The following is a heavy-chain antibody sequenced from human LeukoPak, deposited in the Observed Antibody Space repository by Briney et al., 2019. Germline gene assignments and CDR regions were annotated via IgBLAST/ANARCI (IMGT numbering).Heavy chain of an antibody. CDR3: ARDTGSGYYAHFDY. Sequence: ASVKVSCKASGGTFSSYTISWVRQAPGQGLEWMGRIIPTLGIANYAQKFQGRVTITADKSTSTAYMELSSLRSEDTAVYYCARDTGSGYYAHFDYWGQGTLVTVSS. D-gene: IGHD3-22*01. CDR1: GGTFSSYT. CDR2: IIPTLGIA. V-gene: IGHV1-69*04. J-gene: IGHJ4*02.